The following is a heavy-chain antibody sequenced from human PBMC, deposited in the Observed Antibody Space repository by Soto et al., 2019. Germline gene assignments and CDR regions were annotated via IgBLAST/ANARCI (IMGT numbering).Heavy chain of an antibody. CDR3: ARESEDLTSNFDY. J-gene: IGHJ4*02. V-gene: IGHV3-21*06. Sequence: GGSLRLSCAASGFTFTRYSMNWVRQAPGKGLEWVSSISSTTNYIYYGDSMKGRFTISRDNAKNSLYMEMNSLRAEDTAVYYCARESEDLTSNFDYWGQGTMVTVYS. CDR1: GFTFTRYS. CDR2: ISSTTNYI.